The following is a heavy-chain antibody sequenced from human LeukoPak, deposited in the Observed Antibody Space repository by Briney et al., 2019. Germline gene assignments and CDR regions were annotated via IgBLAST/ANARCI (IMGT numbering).Heavy chain of an antibody. V-gene: IGHV1-69*05. Sequence: SVNVSCKASGGTFSSYAISWVRQAPGQGLEWMGGIIPIFGTANYAQKFQGRVTITTDESTSTAYMELSSLRSEDTAVYYCARDSSISRSYYVDAFDIWGQGTMVTVSS. CDR1: GGTFSSYA. CDR2: IIPIFGTA. J-gene: IGHJ3*02. CDR3: ARDSSISRSYYVDAFDI. D-gene: IGHD3-10*01.